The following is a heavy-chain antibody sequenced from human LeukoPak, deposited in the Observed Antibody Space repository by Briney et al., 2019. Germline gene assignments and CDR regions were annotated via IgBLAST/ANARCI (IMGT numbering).Heavy chain of an antibody. CDR3: ARGRPHGNDY. CDR1: GFTFSSYW. CDR2: IASDGSST. J-gene: IGHJ4*02. V-gene: IGHV3-74*01. D-gene: IGHD4-23*01. Sequence: GGSLRLSCAASGFTFSSYWMNRVRQAPGKGLVWVSRIASDGSSTTYADSVKGRFSISRDNAKNTLYLQMNSLRVDDTAVYYCARGRPHGNDYWGQGTLVTVSS.